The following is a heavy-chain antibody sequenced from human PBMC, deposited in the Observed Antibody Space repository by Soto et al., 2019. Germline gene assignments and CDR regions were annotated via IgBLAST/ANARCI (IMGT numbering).Heavy chain of an antibody. J-gene: IGHJ4*02. D-gene: IGHD3-10*01. CDR3: ATGRRNFGLPVDN. V-gene: IGHV4-4*02. CDR2: GFHGGTT. CDR1: GDSISSNNW. Sequence: QVQLQESGPGLVQPSGTLSLTCEVFGDSISSNNWWSWVRQSPGRGLEWIGEGFHGGTTNYNPSLKSRVTISVDKSKNQFTLKLKSLAAADTAVYYCATGRRNFGLPVDNWGQGILVTVSA.